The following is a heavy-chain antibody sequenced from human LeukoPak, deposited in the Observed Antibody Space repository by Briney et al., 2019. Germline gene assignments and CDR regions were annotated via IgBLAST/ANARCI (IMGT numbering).Heavy chain of an antibody. J-gene: IGHJ1*01. CDR1: GGSISSSSYY. CDR2: IYYSGST. CDR3: ATNNWNYRYFQH. D-gene: IGHD1-7*01. V-gene: IGHV4-39*01. Sequence: PSETLSLTCTVSGGSISSSSYYWGWIRQPPGKGLEWIGSIYYSGSTYYNPSLKSRVTISVDTSKNQFSLKLSSVTAADTAVYYCATNNWNYRYFQHWGQGTLVTISS.